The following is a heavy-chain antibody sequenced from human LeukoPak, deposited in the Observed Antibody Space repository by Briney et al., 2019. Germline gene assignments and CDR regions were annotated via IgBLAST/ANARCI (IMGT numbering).Heavy chain of an antibody. CDR3: AREPYRLWFRELFSGSDFGDYYYYMDV. CDR2: IWYDGSSK. V-gene: IGHV3-33*01. J-gene: IGHJ6*03. CDR1: GFTFSSYG. Sequence: GGSLRLSCAASGFTFSSYGMHWVRQAPGKGLEWVAVIWYDGSSKYYADSVKGRYTISRDNSKNTLYLQMNSLRAEDTAVYYWAREPYRLWFRELFSGSDFGDYYYYMDVWGKGTTVTVSS. D-gene: IGHD3-10*01.